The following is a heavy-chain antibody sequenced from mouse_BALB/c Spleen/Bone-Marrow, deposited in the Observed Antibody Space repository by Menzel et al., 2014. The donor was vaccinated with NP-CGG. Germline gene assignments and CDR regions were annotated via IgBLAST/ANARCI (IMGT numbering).Heavy chain of an antibody. V-gene: IGHV1-82*01. Sequence: AQLVESGPELVKPGASVKISCKASGYAFSSSWMNWVKQRPGQGLEWIGRIYPGDGDTKYNGKFKGKATLTADKSSSTAYMQLSSLTSVDSAVYFCARPLNWDPYAMDYWGQGTSVTVSP. CDR1: GYAFSSSW. D-gene: IGHD4-1*02. CDR2: IYPGDGDT. J-gene: IGHJ4*01. CDR3: ARPLNWDPYAMDY.